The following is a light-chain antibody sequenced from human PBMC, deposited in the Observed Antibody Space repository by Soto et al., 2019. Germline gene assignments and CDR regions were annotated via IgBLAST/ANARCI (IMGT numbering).Light chain of an antibody. J-gene: IGKJ3*01. CDR2: GAS. CDR1: QSVSSNF. CDR3: QQYGSAPFT. Sequence: EIVLTQSPGTMSVSPGERVTLSCRASQSVSSNFLAWHQQKPGQAPRLLIYGASSRSGGIRDRFRGSGSGTDFTLTIYSLEPEDFAVYYCQQYGSAPFTFGPGTKVDVK. V-gene: IGKV3-20*01.